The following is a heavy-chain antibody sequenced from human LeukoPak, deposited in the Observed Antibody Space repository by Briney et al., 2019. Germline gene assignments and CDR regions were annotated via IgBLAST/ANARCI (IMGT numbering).Heavy chain of an antibody. D-gene: IGHD3-22*01. J-gene: IGHJ4*02. V-gene: IGHV4-38-2*02. Sequence: SETLSLTCTVSGYSISSGYYWGWIRQPPGKGLEWIGSIYHSGSTYYNPSLKSRVTISVDTSKNQFSLKLSSVTAADTAVYYCARVGTMMSWEAHTYYFDYWGQGTLVTVSS. CDR3: ARVGTMMSWEAHTYYFDY. CDR1: GYSISSGYY. CDR2: IYHSGST.